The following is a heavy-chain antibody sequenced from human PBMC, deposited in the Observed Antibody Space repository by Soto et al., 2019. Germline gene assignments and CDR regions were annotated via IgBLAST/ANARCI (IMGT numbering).Heavy chain of an antibody. D-gene: IGHD5-18*01. V-gene: IGHV3-13*01. CDR2: IGTAGDT. J-gene: IGHJ4*02. Sequence: PGGSLRLSCAASGFTFGSYDMHWVRQATGKGLEWVSAIGTAGDTYYPGSVKGRFTISRENAKNSLYLQMNSLRAEDTAVYYCARYSYGQANYDYWGQGTLVTVSS. CDR1: GFTFGSYD. CDR3: ARYSYGQANYDY.